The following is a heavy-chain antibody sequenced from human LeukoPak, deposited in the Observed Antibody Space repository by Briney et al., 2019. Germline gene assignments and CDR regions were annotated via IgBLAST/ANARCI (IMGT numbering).Heavy chain of an antibody. CDR1: GGSISSYY. V-gene: IGHV4-59*01. D-gene: IGHD4-17*01. CDR3: ARERRSDAFDI. J-gene: IGHJ3*02. Sequence: SQTLSLTCTVSGGSISSYYWSWIRQPPGKGLEWIGYIYYSGSTNYNPSLKSRVTISVDTSKNQFSLKLSSVTAADTAVYYCARERRSDAFDIWGQGTMVTVSS. CDR2: IYYSGST.